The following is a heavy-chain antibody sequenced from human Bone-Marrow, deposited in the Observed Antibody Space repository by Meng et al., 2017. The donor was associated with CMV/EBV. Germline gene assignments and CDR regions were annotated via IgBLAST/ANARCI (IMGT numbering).Heavy chain of an antibody. CDR3: ARVYVGDYDFWSGYWDYYFDY. D-gene: IGHD3-3*01. CDR1: GGSISSYY. J-gene: IGHJ4*02. CDR2: IYYSGST. Sequence: SETLSLTCTVSGGSISSYYWSWIRQPPGKGLEWIGYIYYSGSTNYNPSLKSRVTISVDTSKNQFSLKLSSVTAADTAVYYCARVYVGDYDFWSGYWDYYFDYWGQGTLVTFSS. V-gene: IGHV4-59*01.